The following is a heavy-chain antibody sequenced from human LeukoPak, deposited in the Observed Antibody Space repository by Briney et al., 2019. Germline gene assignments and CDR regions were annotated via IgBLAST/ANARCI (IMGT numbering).Heavy chain of an antibody. D-gene: IGHD5-18*01. CDR3: ARSRGYNTAMALDY. CDR1: GFTFSSYA. Sequence: GGSLRLSCAASGFTFSSYAMNWVRQAPGKGLECVSAISGSGGSTYYADSVKGRFTISRDTSKNTLYLQMNSLRAEDTAVYYCARSRGYNTAMALDYWGQGTLVTVSS. CDR2: ISGSGGST. V-gene: IGHV3-23*01. J-gene: IGHJ4*02.